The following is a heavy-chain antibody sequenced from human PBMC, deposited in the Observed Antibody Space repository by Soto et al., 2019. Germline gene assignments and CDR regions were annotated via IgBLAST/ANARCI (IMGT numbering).Heavy chain of an antibody. V-gene: IGHV3-33*01. D-gene: IGHD3-10*01. CDR1: GFTLSSFG. Sequence: QEQLVESGGGVVQPGRSLRLSCAASGFTLSSFGIHWVRQAPGKGLEWVAVIRHDGSQTNYVDSVKGRFTISRDNSRNTVFLQMDSLRAEDTAVYRCARDFITVATNSVPSYYHMDVWVRGTTVTVSS. CDR2: IRHDGSQT. J-gene: IGHJ6*01. CDR3: ARDFITVATNSVPSYYHMDV.